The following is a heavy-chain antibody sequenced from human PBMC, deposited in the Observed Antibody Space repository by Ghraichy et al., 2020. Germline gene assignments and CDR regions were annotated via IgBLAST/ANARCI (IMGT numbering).Heavy chain of an antibody. CDR1: GFTFTSSA. CDR2: IVVGSGNT. V-gene: IGHV1-58*02. CDR3: AATDERHYYDSSGYYYEPYYYYYMDV. Sequence: SVKVSCKASGFTFTSSAMQWVRQARGQRLEWIGWIVVGSGNTNYAQKFQERVTITRDMSTSTAYMELSSLRSEDTAVYYCAATDERHYYDSSGYYYEPYYYYYMDVWGKGTTVTVSS. J-gene: IGHJ6*03. D-gene: IGHD3-22*01.